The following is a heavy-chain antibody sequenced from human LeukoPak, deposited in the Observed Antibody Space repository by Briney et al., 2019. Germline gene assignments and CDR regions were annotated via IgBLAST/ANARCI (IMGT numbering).Heavy chain of an antibody. CDR1: GGSMSSYY. D-gene: IGHD2-15*01. V-gene: IGHV4-59*08. Sequence: SETLSLTCAVSGGSMSSYYWSWIRQPPGKGLEWIGYIFYSGTTNYNPSLKSRVTISVDTSKNQFSLKLSSVTAADTAVYYCARILDCSSSSCSYGMDVWGQGTTVTVPS. CDR3: ARILDCSSSSCSYGMDV. CDR2: IFYSGTT. J-gene: IGHJ6*02.